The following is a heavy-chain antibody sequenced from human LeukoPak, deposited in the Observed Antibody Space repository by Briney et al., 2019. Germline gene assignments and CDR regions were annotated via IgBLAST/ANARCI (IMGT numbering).Heavy chain of an antibody. CDR1: GFTFSSYS. CDR2: ISSSSSYI. V-gene: IGHV3-21*01. D-gene: IGHD5-24*01. Sequence: GGSLRLSCAASGFTFSSYSMNWVRKAPGKGLEWVSSISSSSSYIYYADSVKGRFTISRDNAKNSLYLQMNSLRAEDTAVYYCASVVEMATIDDYWGRGTLVTVSS. CDR3: ASVVEMATIDDY. J-gene: IGHJ4*02.